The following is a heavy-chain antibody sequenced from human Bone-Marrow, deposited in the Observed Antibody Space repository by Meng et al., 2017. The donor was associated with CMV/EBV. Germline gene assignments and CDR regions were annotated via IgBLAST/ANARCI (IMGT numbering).Heavy chain of an antibody. CDR3: ARTYCSSTSCYRGYFQH. Sequence: GESLKISCAASGFTFSSYWMSWVRQAPGKGLEWVANIKQDGSEKYYVDSVKGRFTISRDNSKNTLYLQMNSLRAEDTAVYYCARTYCSSTSCYRGYFQHWGQGTLVTVS. D-gene: IGHD2-2*02. CDR2: IKQDGSEK. V-gene: IGHV3-7*01. CDR1: GFTFSSYW. J-gene: IGHJ1*01.